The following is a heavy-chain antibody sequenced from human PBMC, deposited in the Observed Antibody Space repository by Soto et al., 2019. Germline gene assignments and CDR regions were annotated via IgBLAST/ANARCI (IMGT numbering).Heavy chain of an antibody. CDR3: ARAPNHKIEY. Sequence: GASVKVSCKASGGTFSSYAISWVRQAPGQGLEWMGGIIPIFGTANYAQKFQGRVTMTRNTSISTAYMELSSLRSEDTAVYYCARAPNHKIEYWGQGTMVTVSS. V-gene: IGHV1-69*05. CDR2: IIPIFGTA. D-gene: IGHD2-8*01. CDR1: GGTFSSYA. J-gene: IGHJ4*02.